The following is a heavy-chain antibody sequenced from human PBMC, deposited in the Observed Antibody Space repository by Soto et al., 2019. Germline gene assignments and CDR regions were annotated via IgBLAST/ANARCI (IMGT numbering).Heavy chain of an antibody. Sequence: GGSLRLSCAASGFNFNNYVMSWVRQAPGKGLEWVSFVSASGLSTDYADSVKGRFTISRDNSKNTLYLQMNSLRAEDTAVYYCAKDLMIVGATSGYFDYWGQGTLVTVSS. J-gene: IGHJ4*02. CDR1: GFNFNNYV. CDR2: VSASGLST. D-gene: IGHD1-26*01. CDR3: AKDLMIVGATSGYFDY. V-gene: IGHV3-23*01.